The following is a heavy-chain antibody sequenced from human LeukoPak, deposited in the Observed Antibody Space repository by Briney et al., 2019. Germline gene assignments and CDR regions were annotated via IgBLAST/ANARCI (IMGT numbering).Heavy chain of an antibody. V-gene: IGHV3-11*01. CDR1: GFTFSDYY. Sequence: GGPLRLSCAASGFTFSDYYMSWIRQAPGKGLEWLSYISSSGNIKYYTDSVKGRFTISRDNAKNSLYLQMNSLRAEDTAVYYCANFQWLRYFAFWGQGTLVTVSS. J-gene: IGHJ4*02. CDR2: ISSSGNIK. CDR3: ANFQWLRYFAF. D-gene: IGHD5-12*01.